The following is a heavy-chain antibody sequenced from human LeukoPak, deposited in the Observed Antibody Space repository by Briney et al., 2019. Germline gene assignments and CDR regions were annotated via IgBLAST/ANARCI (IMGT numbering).Heavy chain of an antibody. CDR1: GYTFTNFY. J-gene: IGHJ4*02. Sequence: GASVKVSCKASGYTFTNFYMHWVRQAPGQGLEWMGWTHPSSGGTRYKERFHGRVTMTRDMSTSTAYMELSSLTSDDTAVNYCARMTHGSGASYSHFDYWSQGTLVTVSS. CDR2: THPSSGGT. CDR3: ARMTHGSGASYSHFDY. D-gene: IGHD3-10*01. V-gene: IGHV1-2*02.